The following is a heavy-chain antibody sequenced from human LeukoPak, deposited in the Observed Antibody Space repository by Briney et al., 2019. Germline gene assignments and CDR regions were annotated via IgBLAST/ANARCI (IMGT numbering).Heavy chain of an antibody. CDR1: GFTFSNYA. V-gene: IGHV3-23*01. J-gene: IGHJ4*02. D-gene: IGHD3-9*01. CDR2: ITGSGGNT. Sequence: GASLRLTCAASGFTFSNYAMSWVRQAPGKGLEWVSAITGSGGNTYYADSVKGRFTISRDNSKNTVFLQMNSLRAEDTAVYYCAKCGDYDVLTGYYVSDYWGQGTLVTVSS. CDR3: AKCGDYDVLTGYYVSDY.